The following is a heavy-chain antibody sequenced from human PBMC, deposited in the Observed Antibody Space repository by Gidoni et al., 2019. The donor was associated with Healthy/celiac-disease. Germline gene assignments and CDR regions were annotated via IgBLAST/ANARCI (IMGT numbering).Heavy chain of an antibody. Sequence: QLQLQESGPGLVKPSHTLSLPCTVPGVSISSSGHYWRWSLQHPGKGLEWIGYIDDSGNTYYNPSLKSRVTISVATSKNQFSLKLSSVTAADTAVYYCARVAHVCSGGSCYAFDIWGQGTMVTVSS. CDR2: IDDSGNT. V-gene: IGHV4-31*03. CDR3: ARVAHVCSGGSCYAFDI. D-gene: IGHD2-15*01. J-gene: IGHJ3*02. CDR1: GVSISSSGHY.